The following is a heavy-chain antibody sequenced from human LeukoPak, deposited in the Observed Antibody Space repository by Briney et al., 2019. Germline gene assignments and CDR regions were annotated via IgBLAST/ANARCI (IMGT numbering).Heavy chain of an antibody. Sequence: GASVKVSCRASGYTFTNHYIHWVRQAPGQGLEWMGMINSGGGGTGYAQKFQGRVTLTRDTSTGTVYMELSSLRSEDTAVYYCARDRRISTAGFTFDHWGQGTLVTVSS. CDR1: GYTFTNHY. V-gene: IGHV1-46*01. J-gene: IGHJ4*02. D-gene: IGHD6-13*01. CDR3: ARDRRISTAGFTFDH. CDR2: INSGGGGT.